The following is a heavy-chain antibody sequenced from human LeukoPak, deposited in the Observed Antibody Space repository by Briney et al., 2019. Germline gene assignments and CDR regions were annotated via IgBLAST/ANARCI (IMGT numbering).Heavy chain of an antibody. CDR3: EREWFGESN. Sequence: GGSLRLSCAPSGFTFSSSNMHWVRQSPGKGLEWLALISYDGTKTYYAESVKGRFTVSRDNSKNTLFLQMNSLTAEDTAIYYCEREWFGESNWDQGARVTVSS. D-gene: IGHD3-10*01. V-gene: IGHV3-30*04. CDR2: ISYDGTKT. CDR1: GFTFSSSN. J-gene: IGHJ4*02.